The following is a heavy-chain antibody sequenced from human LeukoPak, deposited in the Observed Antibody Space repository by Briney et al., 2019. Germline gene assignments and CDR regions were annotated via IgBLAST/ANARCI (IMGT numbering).Heavy chain of an antibody. CDR2: VYNGGST. J-gene: IGHJ4*02. Sequence: PSETLSLTCTVSGASISSYYWSWIRQPPGKGLEWIGYVYNGGSTKYNPSLNSRVTISLDTPKKRFSLNLTSVTAVDTAVYYCARTQANCDNNNCYAGYFDYWGQGTLVTVSS. V-gene: IGHV4-59*01. CDR1: GASISSYY. CDR3: ARTQANCDNNNCYAGYFDY. D-gene: IGHD1-20*01.